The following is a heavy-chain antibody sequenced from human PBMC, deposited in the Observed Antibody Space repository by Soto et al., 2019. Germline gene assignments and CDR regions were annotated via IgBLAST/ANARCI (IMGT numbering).Heavy chain of an antibody. D-gene: IGHD2-15*01. CDR2: MNPGNGNT. Sequence: ASVKVSCKASGYSFTNNDVSWVRQATGQGLEWMGWMNPGNGNTKYSQKFQGRVTITRDTSASTAYMELSSLRSEDTAVYYCARDPYCSGGSCYSVGMDVWGQGTTVTVSS. CDR3: ARDPYCSGGSCYSVGMDV. J-gene: IGHJ6*02. CDR1: GYSFTNND. V-gene: IGHV1-3*01.